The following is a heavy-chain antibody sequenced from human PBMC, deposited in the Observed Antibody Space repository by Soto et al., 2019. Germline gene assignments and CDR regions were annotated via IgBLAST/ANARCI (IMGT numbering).Heavy chain of an antibody. CDR2: INHSGST. CDR3: ARGGRHSGSYYRPYNWFDP. CDR1: GGSGGSFSGYY. Sequence: SETLSLTCAVYGGSGGSFSGYYWSWIRQPPGKGLEWIGEINHSGSTNYNPSLKSRVTISVDTSKNQFSLKLSSVTAADTAVYYCARGGRHSGSYYRPYNWFDPWGQGTLVTVSS. V-gene: IGHV4-34*01. J-gene: IGHJ5*02. D-gene: IGHD1-26*01.